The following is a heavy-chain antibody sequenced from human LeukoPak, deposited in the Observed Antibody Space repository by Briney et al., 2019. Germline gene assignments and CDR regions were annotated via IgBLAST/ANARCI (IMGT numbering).Heavy chain of an antibody. Sequence: ASVKVSCKASGYTFTSYYMHWVRQAPGQGLGWMGIINPSGGSTSYAQKFQGRVTMTRDMSTSTVYMELSSLRSEDTAVYYCARTRTTLDAFDIWGQGTMVTVSS. J-gene: IGHJ3*02. V-gene: IGHV1-46*01. CDR1: GYTFTSYY. CDR3: ARTRTTLDAFDI. CDR2: INPSGGST. D-gene: IGHD1-1*01.